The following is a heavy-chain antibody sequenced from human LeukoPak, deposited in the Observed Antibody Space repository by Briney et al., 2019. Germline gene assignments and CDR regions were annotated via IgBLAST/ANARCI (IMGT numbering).Heavy chain of an antibody. CDR2: ISWNSGSI. Sequence: PGRSLRLSRAASGFTFDDYAMHWVRQAPGKGLEWVSGISWNSGSIGYADSVKGRFTISRDNAKNSLYLQMNSLRAEDTALYYCAKIGPGREDYWGQGTLVTVSS. D-gene: IGHD1-26*01. CDR1: GFTFDDYA. CDR3: AKIGPGREDY. J-gene: IGHJ4*02. V-gene: IGHV3-9*01.